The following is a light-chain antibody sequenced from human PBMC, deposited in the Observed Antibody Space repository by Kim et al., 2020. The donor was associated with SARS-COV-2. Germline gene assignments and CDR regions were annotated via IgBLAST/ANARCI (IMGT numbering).Light chain of an antibody. CDR3: QQKGT. V-gene: IGKV1-39*01. CDR2: TAS. CDR1: QTIRSY. Sequence: DIQMTQSPSSLSASVGDRVTITCRASQTIRSYLNWYQQKAGKVPKLLIYTASNLQSGVPSRFSGSGSGTDFTLTISSLQPEDFATYYCQQKGTFGQGTKVDIK. J-gene: IGKJ1*01.